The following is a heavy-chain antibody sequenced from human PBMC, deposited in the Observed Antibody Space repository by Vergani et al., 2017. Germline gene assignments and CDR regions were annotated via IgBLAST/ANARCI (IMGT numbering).Heavy chain of an antibody. V-gene: IGHV4-39*07. D-gene: IGHD6-19*01. CDR1: GGSISSSSYY. J-gene: IGHJ4*02. Sequence: QLQLQESGPGLVKPSETLSLTCTVSGGSISSSSYYWGWIRQPPGKGLEWIGSIYYSGSTYYNPSLKSRVTISVDTSKNQFSLKLSSVTAADTAVYYCARSLQWLVGVVDYWGQGTLVTVSS. CDR3: ARSLQWLVGVVDY. CDR2: IYYSGST.